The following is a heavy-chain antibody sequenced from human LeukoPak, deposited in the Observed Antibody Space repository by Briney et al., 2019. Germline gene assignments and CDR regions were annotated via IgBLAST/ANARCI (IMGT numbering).Heavy chain of an antibody. D-gene: IGHD3-3*01. Sequence: ASVKVSCKASGYXFTSYGMSWVRQAPGQGLEWMGWISAYNGNTNYAQKLQGRVTMTTDTSTSTAYMELRSLRSDDTAVYYCARGRGTSGLYDFWSGYYINGAFDIWGQGTMVTVSS. J-gene: IGHJ3*02. V-gene: IGHV1-18*01. CDR1: GYXFTSYG. CDR3: ARGRGTSGLYDFWSGYYINGAFDI. CDR2: ISAYNGNT.